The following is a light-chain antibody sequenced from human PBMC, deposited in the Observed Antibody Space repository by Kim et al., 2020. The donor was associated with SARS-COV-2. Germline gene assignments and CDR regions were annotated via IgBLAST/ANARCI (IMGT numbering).Light chain of an antibody. Sequence: VAVGQTVRITCQGDSLRSYYATWYQQKPGQAPILVIYGKNNRPSGIPDRFSGSSSGNTASLSITGTQADDEADYYCNSRDSNDNVVFGGGTKLTVL. V-gene: IGLV3-19*01. CDR3: NSRDSNDNVV. CDR2: GKN. CDR1: SLRSYY. J-gene: IGLJ2*01.